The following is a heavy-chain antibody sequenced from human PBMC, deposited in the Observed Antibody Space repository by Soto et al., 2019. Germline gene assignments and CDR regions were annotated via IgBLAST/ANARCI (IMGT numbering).Heavy chain of an antibody. J-gene: IGHJ6*02. CDR2: IYPSGGT. D-gene: IGHD6-13*01. CDR1: GGSIYNYY. V-gene: IGHV4-4*07. CDR3: ARGAAAGADYGMDV. Sequence: SETLSLTCTVSGGSIYNYYWSWIRQPAGKGLEWIGRIYPSGGTNFNPSLKSRVTMSVDTSNKKFSLKLSSVTAADTAVYRCARGAAAGADYGMDVWGQGTAVTVSS.